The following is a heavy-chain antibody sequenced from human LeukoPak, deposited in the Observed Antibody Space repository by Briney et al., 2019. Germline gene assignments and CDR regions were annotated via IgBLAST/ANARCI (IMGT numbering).Heavy chain of an antibody. Sequence: PSETLSLTCTVSGGSVSSGSYYWSWIRQPPGKGLEWTGYIYYSGSTNYNPSLKSRVTISVDTSKNQFSLKLSSVTAADTAVYYCAREWRVGATTDYWGQGTLVTVSS. V-gene: IGHV4-61*01. CDR1: GGSVSSGSYY. CDR3: AREWRVGATTDY. J-gene: IGHJ4*02. D-gene: IGHD1-26*01. CDR2: IYYSGST.